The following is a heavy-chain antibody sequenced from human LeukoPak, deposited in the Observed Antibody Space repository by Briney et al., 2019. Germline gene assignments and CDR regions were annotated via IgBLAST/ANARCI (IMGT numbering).Heavy chain of an antibody. CDR1: GGSISNSY. CDR3: ARATTMILQY. Sequence: SETLSLTCTVSGGSISNSYWTWIRQPPGKGLERIGYIYNSGSTNYNPSLKSRITISLDTSKSQFSLKLRSVTAADTAIYYCARATTMILQYWGQGTLVTVSS. CDR2: IYNSGST. D-gene: IGHD3-22*01. V-gene: IGHV4-59*01. J-gene: IGHJ4*02.